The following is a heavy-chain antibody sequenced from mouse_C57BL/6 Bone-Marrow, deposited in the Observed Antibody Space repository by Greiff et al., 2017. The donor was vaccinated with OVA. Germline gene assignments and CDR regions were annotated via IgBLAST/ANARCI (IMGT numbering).Heavy chain of an antibody. D-gene: IGHD1-1*01. CDR1: GYTFTTYP. CDR3: ARGRTYYGSSYGYFDV. J-gene: IGHJ1*03. CDR2: FHPYNDDT. Sequence: QVQLQQSGAELVKPGASVKISCKASGYTFTTYPIEWMKQNHGKSLEWIGNFHPYNDDTKYNEKFKGKATLTVEKSSSTVYLELSRLTSDDSAVYYCARGRTYYGSSYGYFDVWGTGTTVTVSS. V-gene: IGHV1-47*01.